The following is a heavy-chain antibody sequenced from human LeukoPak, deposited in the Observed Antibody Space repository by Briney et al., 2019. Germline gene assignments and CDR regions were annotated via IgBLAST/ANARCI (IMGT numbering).Heavy chain of an antibody. J-gene: IGHJ4*02. Sequence: GGSLRLSCAASGFTVSTTYMSWVRQAPGKGLEWVSITYTDVNTNYADSVKGRFTISRDNSKNTLYLQMNSLRAEDTAVYYCAKAQSWYVDYFDYWGQGTLVTVSS. CDR3: AKAQSWYVDYFDY. CDR2: TYTDVNT. CDR1: GFTVSTTY. V-gene: IGHV3-53*01. D-gene: IGHD6-13*01.